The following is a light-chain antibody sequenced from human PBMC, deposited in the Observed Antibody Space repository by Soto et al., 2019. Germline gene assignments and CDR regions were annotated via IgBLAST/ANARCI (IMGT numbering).Light chain of an antibody. V-gene: IGKV1-5*03. CDR1: QSFSTC. J-gene: IGKJ4*01. CDR2: KTS. Sequence: DIQMTQSPSTLSASVGDRVTITCRASQSFSTCLAWYQQKPGKAPNLLIYKTSILESGVPSRFSGSGGATEVTLTISSLQHDDFATYYYQQYNSNPLTFGAGTKVEIK. CDR3: QQYNSNPLT.